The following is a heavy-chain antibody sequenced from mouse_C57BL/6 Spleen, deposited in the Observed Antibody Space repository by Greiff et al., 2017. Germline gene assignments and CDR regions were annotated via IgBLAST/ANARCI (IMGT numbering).Heavy chain of an antibody. D-gene: IGHD1-1*01. Sequence: VQLQQSGAELVKPGASVKISCKASGYAFSSYWMNWVKQRPGKGPEWIGQIYPGDGDTNYNGKFKGKATLTADKSSSTAYMQLSSLTSEDSAVYFCARRTTVVGRAMDYWGQGTSVTVSS. CDR2: IYPGDGDT. V-gene: IGHV1-80*01. CDR1: GYAFSSYW. J-gene: IGHJ4*01. CDR3: ARRTTVVGRAMDY.